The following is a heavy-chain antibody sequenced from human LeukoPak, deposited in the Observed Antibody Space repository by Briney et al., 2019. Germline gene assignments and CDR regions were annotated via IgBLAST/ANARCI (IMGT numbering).Heavy chain of an antibody. V-gene: IGHV4-59*01. Sequence: PSETLSLTCTVSGGSISSYYWSWIRQPPGKGLEWIGYIYYSGSTNYNPSLKSRVTISVDTSKNQFSLKLSSVTAADTAVYYCAILLAYGDYVGYWGQGTLVTVSS. J-gene: IGHJ4*02. CDR1: GGSISSYY. CDR3: AILLAYGDYVGY. CDR2: IYYSGST. D-gene: IGHD4-17*01.